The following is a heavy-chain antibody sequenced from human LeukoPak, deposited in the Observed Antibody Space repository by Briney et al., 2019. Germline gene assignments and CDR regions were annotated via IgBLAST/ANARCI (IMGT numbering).Heavy chain of an antibody. CDR2: IGGSGIRT. Sequence: GGSLRLSCAVSGFSVRDNYLNWVRQTPGGGLECVSGIGGSGIRTYYADSVRGRFTVSRDNSKNILTLHLSSLRVEDTALYYCAKDRFGHTDQRPLAVDSWGQGTLVIVSS. J-gene: IGHJ4*02. V-gene: IGHV3-23*01. D-gene: IGHD3-10*01. CDR3: AKDRFGHTDQRPLAVDS. CDR1: GFSVRDNY.